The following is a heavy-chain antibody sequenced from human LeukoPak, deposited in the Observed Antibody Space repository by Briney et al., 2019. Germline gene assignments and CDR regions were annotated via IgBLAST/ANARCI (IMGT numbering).Heavy chain of an antibody. J-gene: IGHJ3*02. V-gene: IGHV3-7*05. CDR2: IMQDGSEK. D-gene: IGHD6-13*01. CDR3: ARDRGPIAVAGNRDAFDI. Sequence: GGSLRLSCAASGFTFSSYWMTWVRQAPGKGLEWVANIMQDGSEKYYVDSVKGRFTISRDNAKNSLYLQINSLRGEDTAVYYCARDRGPIAVAGNRDAFDIWGQGTMVTVSS. CDR1: GFTFSSYW.